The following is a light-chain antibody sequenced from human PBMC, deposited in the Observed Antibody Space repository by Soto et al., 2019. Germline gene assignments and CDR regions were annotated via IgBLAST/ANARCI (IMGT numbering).Light chain of an antibody. CDR3: SSYAGSNFNV. J-gene: IGLJ1*01. V-gene: IGLV2-8*01. CDR2: DVN. Sequence: QSVLTQPPSASGSPGQSVTISCTGTSSDVGGYNFVSWYQQHPGKAPKLIIYDVNKRPSGVPDRFSGSKSGNTASLTVSGLQPDDEADYYCSSYAGSNFNVSGIGTKVTVL. CDR1: SSDVGGYNF.